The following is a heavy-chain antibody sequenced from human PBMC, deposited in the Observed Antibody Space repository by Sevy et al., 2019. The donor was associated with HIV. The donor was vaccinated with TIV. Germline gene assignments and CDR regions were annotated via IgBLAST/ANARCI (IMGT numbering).Heavy chain of an antibody. CDR3: ARGGETPRGFDP. D-gene: IGHD3-16*01. CDR1: GGSIRSVYW. J-gene: IGHJ5*02. V-gene: IGHV4-4*02. CDR2: IYHRGYT. Sequence: SETLSLTCAVSGGSIRSVYWWHWVRQPPGKGLEWIGEIYHRGYTNYNPSLKSRVTILVDKFKNQFSLNQCSVTAADTAVYYCARGGETPRGFDPWGQGSLVTVSS.